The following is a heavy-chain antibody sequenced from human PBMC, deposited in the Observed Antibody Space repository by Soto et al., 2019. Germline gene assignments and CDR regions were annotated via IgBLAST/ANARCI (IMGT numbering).Heavy chain of an antibody. Sequence: GASVKVSCKASGYTFTGYYMHWVRQAPGQGLEWMGWINPNSGGTNYAQKFQGWVTMTRDTSISTAYMELSRLRSDDTAVYYCARAGRGYCSGGSCYPYSAAFDIWGQGTMVTVSS. CDR3: ARAGRGYCSGGSCYPYSAAFDI. CDR1: GYTFTGYY. D-gene: IGHD2-15*01. J-gene: IGHJ3*02. V-gene: IGHV1-2*04. CDR2: INPNSGGT.